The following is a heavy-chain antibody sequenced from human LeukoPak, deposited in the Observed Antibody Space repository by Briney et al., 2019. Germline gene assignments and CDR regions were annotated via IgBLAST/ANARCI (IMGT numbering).Heavy chain of an antibody. V-gene: IGHV3-30*04. J-gene: IGHJ6*02. CDR2: ISYDGSNK. CDR3: ARVLLYCSSTSCYTQAHYYYYGMDV. Sequence: GGSLRLSCAASGFTFSSYAMHWVRQAPGKGLEWVVVISYDGSNKYYADSVKGRFTISRDNSKNTLYLQMNSLRAEDTAVYYCARVLLYCSSTSCYTQAHYYYYGMDVWGQGTTVTVSS. D-gene: IGHD2-2*02. CDR1: GFTFSSYA.